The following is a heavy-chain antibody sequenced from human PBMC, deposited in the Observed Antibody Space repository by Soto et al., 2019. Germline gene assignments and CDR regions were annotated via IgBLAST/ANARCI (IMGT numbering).Heavy chain of an antibody. CDR2: ISYDGSNK. Sequence: GGSLRLSCAASGFTFSSYAMHWVRQAPGKGLEWVAVISYDGSNKYYADSVKGRFTISRDNSKNTLYLQMNSLRAEDTAVYYCARDSSSGWYYFDYWGQGTLVTVSS. CDR1: GFTFSSYA. J-gene: IGHJ4*02. D-gene: IGHD6-19*01. V-gene: IGHV3-30-3*01. CDR3: ARDSSSGWYYFDY.